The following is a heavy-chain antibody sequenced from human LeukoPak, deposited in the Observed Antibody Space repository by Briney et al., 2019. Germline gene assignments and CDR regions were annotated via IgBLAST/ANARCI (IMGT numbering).Heavy chain of an antibody. V-gene: IGHV3-30-3*01. CDR2: ISYDGSNK. CDR1: GFTFGSYA. CDR3: ASGSLLWFGELLQYFDY. J-gene: IGHJ4*02. D-gene: IGHD3-10*01. Sequence: GGSLRLSCAASGFTFGSYAMHWVRQAPGKGLEWVAVISYDGSNKYYADSVKGRFTISRDNSKNTLYLQMNSLRAEDTAVYYCASGSLLWFGELLQYFDYWGQGTLVTVSS.